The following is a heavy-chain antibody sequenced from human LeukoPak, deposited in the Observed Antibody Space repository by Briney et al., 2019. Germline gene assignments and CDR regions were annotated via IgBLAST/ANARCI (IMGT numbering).Heavy chain of an antibody. CDR3: AIDQRGYGGKNFDY. CDR2: VSGGGGST. V-gene: IGHV3-23*01. D-gene: IGHD4-23*01. Sequence: QSGGSLRLSCAASGFTFSSYAMSWVRQAPGKGLEWVSAVSGGGGSTYYADSVKGRFIISRDNSENTLSLQMNGLRAEDTALYYCAIDQRGYGGKNFDYWGQGTLVTVSS. CDR1: GFTFSSYA. J-gene: IGHJ4*02.